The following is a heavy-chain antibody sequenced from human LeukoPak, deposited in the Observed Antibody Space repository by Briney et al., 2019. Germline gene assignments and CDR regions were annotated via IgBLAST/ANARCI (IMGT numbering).Heavy chain of an antibody. J-gene: IGHJ4*02. CDR2: ISYDGSNK. V-gene: IGHV3-30-3*01. CDR1: GFTFSSYA. Sequence: PGGSLRLSCAASGFTFSSYAMHWVPQAPGKGLEWVAVISYDGSNKYYADSVKGRFTISRDNSKNTLYLQMNSLRAEDTAVYYCARGEVGATMSFDYWGQGTLVTVSS. D-gene: IGHD1-26*01. CDR3: ARGEVGATMSFDY.